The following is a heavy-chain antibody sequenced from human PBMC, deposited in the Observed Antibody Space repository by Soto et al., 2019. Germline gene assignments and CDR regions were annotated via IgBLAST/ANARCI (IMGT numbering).Heavy chain of an antibody. CDR2: ISLGEMTI. Sequence: EVQLVESGGGLVQPGESLRLSCTASGVNVGSNGMNWVRQAPGRGLEWVSFISLGEMTINYADSVKGRFTISRDRAKFSLDLLMNSLRAEDTAAYYGARVWGRYYSETGRHIPHLDSWVQGTLVTVSS. D-gene: IGHD3-16*01. CDR3: ARVWGRYYSETGRHIPHLDS. V-gene: IGHV3-48*01. J-gene: IGHJ4*02. CDR1: GVNVGSNG.